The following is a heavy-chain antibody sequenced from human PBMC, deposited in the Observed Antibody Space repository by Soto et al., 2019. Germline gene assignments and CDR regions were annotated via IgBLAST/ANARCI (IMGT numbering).Heavy chain of an antibody. J-gene: IGHJ4*02. V-gene: IGHV5-51*01. CDR3: ARPANTVADHFDL. CDR1: GYTFTIYW. Sequence: PGESLKISGQVSGYTFTIYWIGWGRQMPGKGLEWMGIIYPSDSDTRYSPSFQGQVTISADQSINTAYLQWDSLKASDTAIYYCARPANTVADHFDLWGQGTPVTVSS. CDR2: IYPSDSDT. D-gene: IGHD4-17*01.